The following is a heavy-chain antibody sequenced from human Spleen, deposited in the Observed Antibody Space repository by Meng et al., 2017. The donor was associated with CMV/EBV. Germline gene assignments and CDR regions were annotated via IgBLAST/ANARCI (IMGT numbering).Heavy chain of an antibody. Sequence: GESLKISCAASGFSFGDYAMCWVRQAPGKGLEWVAFIRSNGGDKFYGDSVKGRFTISRDNSKNTLYLQMNSLRAEDTAVYYCARPNWNDAVDAFDIWGQGTMVTVSS. J-gene: IGHJ3*02. D-gene: IGHD1-1*01. CDR2: IRSNGGDK. V-gene: IGHV3-30*02. CDR3: ARPNWNDAVDAFDI. CDR1: GFSFGDYA.